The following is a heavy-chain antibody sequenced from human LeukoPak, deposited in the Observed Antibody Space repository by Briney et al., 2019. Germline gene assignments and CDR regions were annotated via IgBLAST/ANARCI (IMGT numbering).Heavy chain of an antibody. J-gene: IGHJ4*02. V-gene: IGHV1-18*01. D-gene: IGHD2-8*02. CDR2: ISAYNGNT. CDR1: GYTFTSYG. Sequence: GASVKVSCKASGYTFTSYGISWVRQAPGQGLEWMGWISAYNGNTNYAQKLQGRVTMTTDTSTSTAYMELRSLRSDDTAVYYCARERRTYWSYYFDYWGQGTLVTVSS. CDR3: ARERRTYWSYYFDY.